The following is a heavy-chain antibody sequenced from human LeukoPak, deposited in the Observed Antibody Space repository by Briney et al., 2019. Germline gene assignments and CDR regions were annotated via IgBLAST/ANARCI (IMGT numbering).Heavy chain of an antibody. J-gene: IGHJ4*02. CDR3: ARHGSEQLEFDY. CDR1: GGSISSYY. D-gene: IGHD6-6*01. CDR2: IYTSGST. Sequence: SETLSLTCTVSGGSISSYYWSWIRQPPGKGLEWIGYIYTSGSTNYNPSLKSRVTISVVTSKNQYSLKLSSVTAADTAVYYCARHGSEQLEFDYWGQGTLVTVSS. V-gene: IGHV4-4*09.